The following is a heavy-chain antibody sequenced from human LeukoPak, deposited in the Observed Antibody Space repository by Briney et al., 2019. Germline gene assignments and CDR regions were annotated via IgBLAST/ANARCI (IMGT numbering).Heavy chain of an antibody. Sequence: ASVKVSCKASGYTFTDYYMHWVRQAPGQGLEWMGWINPNSGATNYAQKFQGRVTMTRDTSMSTAYMELSRLRSDDTAVYYCARLPDYYDSSGYYPPMYYFDYWGQGTLVTVSS. V-gene: IGHV1-2*02. CDR3: ARLPDYYDSSGYYPPMYYFDY. CDR2: INPNSGAT. CDR1: GYTFTDYY. D-gene: IGHD3-22*01. J-gene: IGHJ4*02.